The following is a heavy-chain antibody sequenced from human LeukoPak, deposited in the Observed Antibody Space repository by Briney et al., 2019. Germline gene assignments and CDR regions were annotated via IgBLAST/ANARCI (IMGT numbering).Heavy chain of an antibody. J-gene: IGHJ3*02. CDR1: GFTFKNYA. CDR2: IYPHGDP. CDR3: ARAKLEPAGTGAFDI. V-gene: IGHV3-23*01. D-gene: IGHD6-19*01. Sequence: RGSLRLSCTTSGFTFKNYAMTWVRQAPGKGLEWVSAIYPHGDPYYADSVKGRFTISRDNSKNSLYMQMETLRAEDTALYYCARAKLEPAGTGAFDIWGPGTVVTVSS.